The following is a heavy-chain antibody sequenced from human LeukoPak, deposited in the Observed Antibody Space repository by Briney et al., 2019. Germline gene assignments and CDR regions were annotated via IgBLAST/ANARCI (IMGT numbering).Heavy chain of an antibody. CDR1: GFTFSSYG. CDR3: AKEGYYDSSGYEDYFDY. Sequence: PGRPLRLSCAASGFTFSSYGMHWVRQAPGKGLEWVAVISYDGSNKYYADSVKGRFTISRDNSKNTLYLQMNSLRAEDTAVYYCAKEGYYDSSGYEDYFDYWGQGTLVTVSS. D-gene: IGHD3-22*01. J-gene: IGHJ4*02. V-gene: IGHV3-30*18. CDR2: ISYDGSNK.